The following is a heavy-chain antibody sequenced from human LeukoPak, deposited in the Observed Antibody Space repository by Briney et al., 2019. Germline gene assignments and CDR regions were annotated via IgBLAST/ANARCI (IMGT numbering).Heavy chain of an antibody. CDR3: ASFPWDLRPT. V-gene: IGHV3-48*01. D-gene: IGHD1-26*01. CDR1: GSPFSTYS. J-gene: IGHJ4*02. Sequence: PGGSLRLSCVPSGSPFSTYSMNWVRQAPGKGLEWLSYTTSTSDTIYYADSVKGRFTISRDNAKNSLYLQMNSLRAEDTAVYYCASFPWDLRPTWGQGTLVPVAS. CDR2: TTSTSDTI.